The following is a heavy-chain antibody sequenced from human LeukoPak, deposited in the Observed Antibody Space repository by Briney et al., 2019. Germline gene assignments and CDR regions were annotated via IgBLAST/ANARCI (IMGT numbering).Heavy chain of an antibody. CDR1: GFIFNSFS. D-gene: IGHD6-13*01. CDR2: INHSGGT. CDR3: ARHRGIAAAGIRGYDY. V-gene: IGHV4-34*08. J-gene: IGHJ4*02. Sequence: GSLRLSCAASGFIFNSFSMNWIRQPPGKGLEWIGDINHSGGTNYIPSLKSRVTISVDTSKNQFSLKLTSVTAADTAVYYCARHRGIAAAGIRGYDYWGQGTLVTVSS.